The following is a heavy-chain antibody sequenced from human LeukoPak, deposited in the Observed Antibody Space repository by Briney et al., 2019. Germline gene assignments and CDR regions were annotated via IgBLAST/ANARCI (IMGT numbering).Heavy chain of an antibody. V-gene: IGHV1-8*01. CDR3: ATGLNTPNDF. CDR2: MNPNNSKT. Sequence: ASVKVSCKASGYTFTNYDFIRVRQASGQGLEWMGWMNPNNSKTGYAQKFQGRVTMTRDTSISTAYMELSSLRSEDTAVYYCATGLNTPNDFWGQGTLVTVSS. J-gene: IGHJ4*02. D-gene: IGHD1-14*01. CDR1: GYTFTNYD.